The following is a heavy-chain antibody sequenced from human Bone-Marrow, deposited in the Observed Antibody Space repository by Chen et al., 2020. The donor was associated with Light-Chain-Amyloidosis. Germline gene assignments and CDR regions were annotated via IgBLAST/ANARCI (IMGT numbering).Heavy chain of an antibody. CDR1: GFTFNNAW. CDR2: MKSKTVGETT. J-gene: IGHJ6*03. CDR3: ATGTPGGYYQYYYMDV. Sequence: EVQLVESGGGLINPGGSLRLSCAASGFTFNNAWMSWVRQAPGKGLEWVGRMKSKTVGETTDYAAPVKGRFTISRDDSTDTLYLQMDSLKTEDTAVYYWATGTPGGYYQYYYMDVWGQGTTVIVSS. V-gene: IGHV3-15*01. D-gene: IGHD2-8*02.